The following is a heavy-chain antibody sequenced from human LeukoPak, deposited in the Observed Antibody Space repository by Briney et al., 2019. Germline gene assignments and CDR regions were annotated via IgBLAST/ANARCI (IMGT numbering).Heavy chain of an antibody. CDR1: GFTFSSNW. CDR3: VRDAAYSAFNM. D-gene: IGHD4-11*01. CDR2: IKQDGSEK. Sequence: GGSLRLSCGASGFTFSSNWMSWVRQAPGKGLEWVANIKQDGSEKYYVDSVKGRFTISRDNAKNSLYLQMDSLRDEDTAVYYCVRDAAYSAFNMWGQGTMVTVSS. V-gene: IGHV3-7*01. J-gene: IGHJ3*02.